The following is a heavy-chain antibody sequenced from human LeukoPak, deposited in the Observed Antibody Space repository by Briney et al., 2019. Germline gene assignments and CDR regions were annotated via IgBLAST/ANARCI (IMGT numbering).Heavy chain of an antibody. CDR1: GLTFSSYW. D-gene: IGHD3-10*01. Sequence: GGSLRLSCAASGLTFSSYWMSWVRQAPGKGLEWVATMKPDGREKYYVGSVKGRFSISRDNAKNSLYLQMNSLRAEDTAVYYCVKDRGSTMVRPSPEYWGQGTLVTVSS. CDR2: MKPDGREK. J-gene: IGHJ4*02. V-gene: IGHV3-7*01. CDR3: VKDRGSTMVRPSPEY.